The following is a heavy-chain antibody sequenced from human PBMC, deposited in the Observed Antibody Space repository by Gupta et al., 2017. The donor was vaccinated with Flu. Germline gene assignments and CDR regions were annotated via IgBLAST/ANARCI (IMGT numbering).Heavy chain of an antibody. CDR2: ISDGGT. CDR3: AKRSIAFDY. D-gene: IGHD2-2*01. J-gene: IGHJ4*02. CDR1: GFTFSSYA. Sequence: AASGFTFSSYAMSWVRQVPGKGLEWVSAISDGGTYYADSVKGRFTISRDISKNTLYLQMNSLRAEDTAVYYCAKRSIAFDYWGQGTLVTVSS. V-gene: IGHV3-23*01.